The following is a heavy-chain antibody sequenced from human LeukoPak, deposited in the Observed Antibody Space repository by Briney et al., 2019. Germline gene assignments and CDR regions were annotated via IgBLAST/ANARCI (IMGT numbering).Heavy chain of an antibody. CDR3: AKSGASISARPMDY. V-gene: IGHV3-23*01. D-gene: IGHD6-6*01. Sequence: PGGSLRLSCAASEFTFNRYAMSCIRQAPGKGLEWVSAISGSGGSTYYAGSVRGRLTISRDNSKNTLYLQMNSLRAEDTAVYYCAKSGASISARPMDYWGQGTLVTVSS. CDR2: ISGSGGST. J-gene: IGHJ4*02. CDR1: EFTFNRYA.